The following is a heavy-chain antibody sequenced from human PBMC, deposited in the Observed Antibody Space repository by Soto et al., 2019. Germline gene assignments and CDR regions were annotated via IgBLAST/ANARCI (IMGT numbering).Heavy chain of an antibody. CDR1: GYTFTRHY. D-gene: IGHD5-12*01. CDR2: ITPGRTPT. V-gene: IGHV1-46*01. Sequence: QVQLVQSGAEVKKAGASVKISCKAFGYTFTRHYIHWVRQAPGQGLEWMGGITPGRTPTTFAQKFQGRVTMTRDTYTRTVYMELISLRSADTAVYYCARVRLSDYSSDGVDIWGQPTMVTVSS. CDR3: ARVRLSDYSSDGVDI. J-gene: IGHJ3*02.